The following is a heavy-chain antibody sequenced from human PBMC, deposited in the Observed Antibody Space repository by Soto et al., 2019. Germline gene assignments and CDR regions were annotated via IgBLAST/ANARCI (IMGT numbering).Heavy chain of an antibody. D-gene: IGHD2-15*01. J-gene: IGHJ4*02. CDR1: GFTFSSYA. CDR3: AKAASGGSCWGY. Sequence: EVQLLESGGGLVQPWGSLRLSCAASGFTFSSYAMTWVRQAPGKGLEWVSALSGSGGTTYYAESVKGRFTISRDNSKNSLYLQMNSLRAEDTAVYYCAKAASGGSCWGYWGQGTLITVSS. CDR2: LSGSGGTT. V-gene: IGHV3-23*01.